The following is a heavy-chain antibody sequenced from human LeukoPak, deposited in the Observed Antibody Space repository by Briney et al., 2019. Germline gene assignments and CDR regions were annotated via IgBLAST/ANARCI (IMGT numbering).Heavy chain of an antibody. Sequence: GGSLRLSCAASGFTFSSYSMNWVRQAPGKGLEWVSCISSSSSYIYYADSVKGRFTISRDNAKNSLYLQMNSLRAEDTAVYYCARVPPLGYCSGGSCLLYYYYYMDVWGRGTTVTVSS. V-gene: IGHV3-21*01. CDR2: ISSSSSYI. CDR1: GFTFSSYS. CDR3: ARVPPLGYCSGGSCLLYYYYYMDV. J-gene: IGHJ6*03. D-gene: IGHD2-15*01.